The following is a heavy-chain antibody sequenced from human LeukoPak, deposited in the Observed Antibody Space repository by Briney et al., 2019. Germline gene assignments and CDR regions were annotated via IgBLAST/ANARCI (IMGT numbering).Heavy chain of an antibody. D-gene: IGHD6-19*01. Sequence: GRSLRLSCAASGFTFSSYAMSWVRQAPGKGLGWVSAISGSGGSTYYADSVKGRFTISRDNSKNTLYLQMNSLRAEDTAVYYCAKGLNSSGWYETYYYYYGMDVWGQGTTVTVSS. V-gene: IGHV3-23*01. CDR3: AKGLNSSGWYETYYYYYGMDV. CDR2: ISGSGGST. CDR1: GFTFSSYA. J-gene: IGHJ6*02.